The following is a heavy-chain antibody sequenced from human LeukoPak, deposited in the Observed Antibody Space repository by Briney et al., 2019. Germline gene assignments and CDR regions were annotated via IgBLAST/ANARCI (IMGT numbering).Heavy chain of an antibody. V-gene: IGHV5-51*01. Sequence: GESLQISCKGSGYSFTSYWIGWVRQLPGKGLEWMGIIYPGDSDTRYSPSFQGQVTISADKSISTAYLQWSSLKASDTAMYYCARTVTVTTGYFDYWGQGTLVTVSS. J-gene: IGHJ4*02. CDR1: GYSFTSYW. CDR3: ARTVTVTTGYFDY. D-gene: IGHD4-17*01. CDR2: IYPGDSDT.